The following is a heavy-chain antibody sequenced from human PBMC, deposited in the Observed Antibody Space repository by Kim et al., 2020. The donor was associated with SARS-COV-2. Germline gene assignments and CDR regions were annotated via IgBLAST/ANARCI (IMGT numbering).Heavy chain of an antibody. Sequence: YIYYADSVKGRFTISRDNAKNSLYLQMNSLRAEDTAVYYCARGLVATIDYWGQGTLVTVSS. CDR2: YI. D-gene: IGHD5-12*01. J-gene: IGHJ4*02. CDR3: ARGLVATIDY. V-gene: IGHV3-21*01.